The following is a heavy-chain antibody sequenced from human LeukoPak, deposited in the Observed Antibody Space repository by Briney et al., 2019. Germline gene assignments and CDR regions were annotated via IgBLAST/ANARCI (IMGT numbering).Heavy chain of an antibody. CDR1: GGSISSYY. Sequence: SSETLSLTCTVSGGSISSYYWSWIRQPPGKGLEWIGYIYYSGSTNYNPSLKSRVTISVDTSKNQFSLKLSSVTAADTAVYYCARFDGGYFDYWGQGTLVTVSS. V-gene: IGHV4-59*08. CDR2: IYYSGST. J-gene: IGHJ4*02. CDR3: ARFDGGYFDY. D-gene: IGHD4-23*01.